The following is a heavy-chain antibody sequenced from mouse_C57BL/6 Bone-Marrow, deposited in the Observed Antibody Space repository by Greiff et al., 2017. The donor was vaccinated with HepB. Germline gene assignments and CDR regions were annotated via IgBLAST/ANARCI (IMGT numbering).Heavy chain of an antibody. V-gene: IGHV1-69*01. D-gene: IGHD2-1*01. J-gene: IGHJ2*01. Sequence: QVQLQQPGAELVMPGASVKLSCKASGYTFTSYWMHWVKQRPGQGLEWIGEIDPSDSYTNYNQKFKGKSTLTVDKSSSTAYMQLSSLTSEDSAVYYCARSSYGNPVWGQGTTLTVSS. CDR2: IDPSDSYT. CDR1: GYTFTSYW. CDR3: ARSSYGNPV.